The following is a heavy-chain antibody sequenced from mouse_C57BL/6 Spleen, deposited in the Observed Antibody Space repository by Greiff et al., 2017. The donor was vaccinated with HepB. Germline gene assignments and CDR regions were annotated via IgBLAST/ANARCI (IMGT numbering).Heavy chain of an antibody. CDR2: ISYSGST. CDR3: ARWGNYGRSYGLAY. Sequence: VQLQQSGPGMVKPSQSLSLTCTVTGYSITSGYDWHWIRHFPGNKLEWMGYISYSGSTNYNPSLKSRISITHDTSKNHFFLKLNSVTTEDTATYCCARWGNYGRSYGLAYWGQGTLVTVSA. CDR1: GYSITSGYD. V-gene: IGHV3-1*01. D-gene: IGHD1-1*01. J-gene: IGHJ3*01.